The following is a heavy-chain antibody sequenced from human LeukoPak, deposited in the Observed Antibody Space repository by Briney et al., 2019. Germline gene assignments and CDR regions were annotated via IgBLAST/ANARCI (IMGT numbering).Heavy chain of an antibody. CDR3: ARDIDPNTYSSSWFDP. V-gene: IGHV1-69*01. D-gene: IGHD6-13*01. CDR2: IITIFGTA. J-gene: IGHJ5*02. Sequence: SXKVSCKASGGTFSSYAISWVRQAPGQGVEWMGGIITIFGTAKYAQKLQGRVKITGEEYTRTAYMEVRSLRCEDTAVYYCARDIDPNTYSSSWFDPWGQRTLVTVSS. CDR1: GGTFSSYA.